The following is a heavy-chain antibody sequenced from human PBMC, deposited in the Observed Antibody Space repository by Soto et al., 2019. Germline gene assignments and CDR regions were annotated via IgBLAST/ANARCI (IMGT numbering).Heavy chain of an antibody. CDR3: VKDVGYGFILFDY. Sequence: EAQVLESGGDLVQPGGSLRLSCIASGFTFSSFGMTWVRQAPGKGLEWVSTVNGGGDSTHYADSVKGRFHIFRDNSKNTVYLQMNSLRVEDTAIYYCVKDVGYGFILFDYWGQGTLVTVSS. V-gene: IGHV3-23*01. J-gene: IGHJ4*02. CDR2: VNGGGDST. CDR1: GFTFSSFG. D-gene: IGHD3-16*01.